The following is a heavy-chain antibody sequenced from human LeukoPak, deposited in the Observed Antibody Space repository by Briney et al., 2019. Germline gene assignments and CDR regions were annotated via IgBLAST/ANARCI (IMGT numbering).Heavy chain of an antibody. CDR3: ARRDTTMASFDY. CDR2: IYYSGST. Sequence: SETLSLTCTVSGGSISSYYWSWIRQPPGKGLEWIGYIYYSGSTNYNPSLKSRVTISVDTSKNQFSLKLSSVTAADTAVYYCARRDTTMASFDYWGQGTLVTVSS. D-gene: IGHD5-18*01. J-gene: IGHJ4*02. V-gene: IGHV4-59*08. CDR1: GGSISSYY.